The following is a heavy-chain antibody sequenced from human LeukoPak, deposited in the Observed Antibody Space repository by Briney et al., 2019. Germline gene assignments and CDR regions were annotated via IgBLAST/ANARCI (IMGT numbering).Heavy chain of an antibody. D-gene: IGHD3-10*01. J-gene: IGHJ4*02. CDR2: ISTDGNDK. CDR3: AKDRTRRGADYCFDY. CDR1: GFTFSSYG. V-gene: IGHV3-30*18. Sequence: PGGSLRLSCAASGFTFSSYGIHWVRQAPGKGLEWVAVISTDGNDKYYADSVKGRFTISRDNSKSTLYLQMNSLRAEDTAVYYCAKDRTRRGADYCFDYWGQGTLVTVSS.